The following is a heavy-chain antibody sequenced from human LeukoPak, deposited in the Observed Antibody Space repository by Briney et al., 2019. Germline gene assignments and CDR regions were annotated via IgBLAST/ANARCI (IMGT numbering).Heavy chain of an antibody. CDR2: IYSGDNT. CDR3: ARDPIGTDYYDSSGYYLEYFQH. CDR1: GFTVSSNY. Sequence: GGSLRLSCAASGFTVSSNYMSWVRQAPGKGLEWVSVIYSGDNTHYADSVKGRFTISRDNAKNSLYLQMNSLRAEDTAVYYCARDPIGTDYYDSSGYYLEYFQHWGQGTLVTVSS. J-gene: IGHJ1*01. V-gene: IGHV3-66*01. D-gene: IGHD3-22*01.